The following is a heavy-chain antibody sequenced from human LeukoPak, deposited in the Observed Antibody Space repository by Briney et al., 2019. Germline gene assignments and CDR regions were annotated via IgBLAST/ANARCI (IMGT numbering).Heavy chain of an antibody. CDR3: ARLRRTSVVFAS. V-gene: IGHV3-23*01. CDR2: ISGSGGST. D-gene: IGHD1-1*01. CDR1: GFTFSSYA. J-gene: IGHJ4*02. Sequence: SGGSLRLSCAASGFTFSSYAMSWVRQAPGKGLEWVSAISGSGGSTYYADSVKGRFTISRDNGKNSLFLQMNSLRVEDTAIYYCARLRRTSVVFASWGQGTLVTVSS.